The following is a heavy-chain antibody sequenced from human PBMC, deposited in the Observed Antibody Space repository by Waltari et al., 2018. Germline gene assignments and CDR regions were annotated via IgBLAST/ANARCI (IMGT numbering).Heavy chain of an antibody. V-gene: IGHV2-5*02. CDR2: IYWDDDK. CDR3: AQRLYKMVDTTSEGIWFDP. D-gene: IGHD5-18*01. Sequence: ITLEESGPTLVKPTQTLTLTCTFSGFSLTTRGVGVGWIRQPPGKALEWLALIYWDDDKRYSPTLKSRLTITKDTSKNQVVLTMTNMDPVDTATYYCAQRLYKMVDTTSEGIWFDPWGQGTLVTVSS. J-gene: IGHJ5*02. CDR1: GFSLTTRGVG.